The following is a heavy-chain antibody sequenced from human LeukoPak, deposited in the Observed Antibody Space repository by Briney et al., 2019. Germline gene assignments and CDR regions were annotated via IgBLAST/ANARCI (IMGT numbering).Heavy chain of an antibody. Sequence: GGSLRLSCGASGFTFSTHGMHWVRQAPGKGLEWVAFIRYDGSHEYYADPVKGRFTISRDNSKNTLYLQMSSVRSEDTALYYCAKPSGSGVDYWGQGTRVTVSS. CDR3: AKPSGSGVDY. V-gene: IGHV3-30*02. D-gene: IGHD1-26*01. CDR2: IRYDGSHE. CDR1: GFTFSTHG. J-gene: IGHJ4*01.